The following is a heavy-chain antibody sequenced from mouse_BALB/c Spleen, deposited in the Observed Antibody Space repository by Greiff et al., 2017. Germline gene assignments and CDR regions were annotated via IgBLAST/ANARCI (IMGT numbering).Heavy chain of an antibody. D-gene: IGHD2-14*01. CDR2: INPSNGGT. J-gene: IGHJ4*01. Sequence: VNLVESGAELVKPGASVKLSCKASGYTFTSYYMYWVKQRPGQGLEWIGEINPSNGGTNFNEKFKSKATLTVDKSSSTAYMQLSSLTSEDSAVYYCTRRRPPNYYRYDDRAAMDYWGQGTSVTVSS. CDR3: TRRRPPNYYRYDDRAAMDY. V-gene: IGHV1S81*02. CDR1: GYTFTSYY.